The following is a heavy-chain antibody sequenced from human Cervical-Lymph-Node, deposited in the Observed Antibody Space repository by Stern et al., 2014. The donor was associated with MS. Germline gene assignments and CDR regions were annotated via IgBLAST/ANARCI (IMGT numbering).Heavy chain of an antibody. CDR2: INPGDSDP. CDR1: GYDFTNSW. V-gene: IGHV5-51*01. D-gene: IGHD1-26*01. CDR3: ARHSWEIRGYFDY. J-gene: IGHJ4*02. Sequence: EVKLVESGAEVKKPGESLKISCEGSGYDFTNSWIGWVRQMPGKGLEWMGIINPGDSDPRYSPSFQGQVIMSVDRSSSTAHLQWSSLRASDTAIYYCARHSWEIRGYFDYWGQGTLVTVSS.